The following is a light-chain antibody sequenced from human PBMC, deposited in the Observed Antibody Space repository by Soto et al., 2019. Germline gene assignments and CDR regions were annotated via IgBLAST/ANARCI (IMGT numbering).Light chain of an antibody. CDR1: QSVIANF. J-gene: IGKJ1*01. V-gene: IGKV3-20*01. CDR2: GAS. CDR3: QQYGSSTLT. Sequence: DIVLTQSPGTLSLPPGERATLSCRASQSVIANFLAWYQQKPGPAPRLLIYGASTRATGIPARFSGSGSGTDFTFSIIRLEPDDFSVYYCQQYGSSTLTFGPGTKVEIK.